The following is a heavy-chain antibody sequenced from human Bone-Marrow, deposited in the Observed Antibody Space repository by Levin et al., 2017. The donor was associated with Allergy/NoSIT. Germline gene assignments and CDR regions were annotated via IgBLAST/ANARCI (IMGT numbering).Heavy chain of an antibody. CDR2: IKSDGSNI. V-gene: IGHV3-74*03. D-gene: IGHD3-9*01. J-gene: IGHJ6*02. Sequence: RAGGSLRLSCAASGFTFSSSWMHWVRQGPGKGLVWVSRIKSDGSNIQYADSVKGRFTISRDNAKNTLYLQMNSLTTDDTAVYYCVKESDWAGGDWGQGTTVIVSS. CDR3: VKESDWAGGD. CDR1: GFTFSSSW.